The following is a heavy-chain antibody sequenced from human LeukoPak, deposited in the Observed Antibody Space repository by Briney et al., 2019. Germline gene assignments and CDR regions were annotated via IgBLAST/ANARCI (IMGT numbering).Heavy chain of an antibody. Sequence: SETLSLTCTVSGGSISSYYWSWIRQPAGQGLEWIGRIYTSGSTNYNPSLKSRVTMSVDTSKNQFSLKLSSVTAADTAVYYCARQYCSSTSCYTRFDYWGQGTLVTVSS. CDR3: ARQYCSSTSCYTRFDY. V-gene: IGHV4-4*07. J-gene: IGHJ4*02. D-gene: IGHD2-2*02. CDR2: IYTSGST. CDR1: GGSISSYY.